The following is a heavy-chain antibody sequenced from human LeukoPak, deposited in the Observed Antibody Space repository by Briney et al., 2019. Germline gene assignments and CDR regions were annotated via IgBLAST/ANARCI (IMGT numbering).Heavy chain of an antibody. J-gene: IGHJ5*02. Sequence: GGSLRLSCAASGLTFSSYGMHWVRQAPGKGLEWVAVIWYDGSNKYYADSVKGRFTISRDNSKNTLYLQMNSLRAEDTAVYYCARDRYCGGDCASTYNWFDPWGQGTLVTVSS. V-gene: IGHV3-33*01. CDR2: IWYDGSNK. CDR1: GLTFSSYG. D-gene: IGHD2-21*02. CDR3: ARDRYCGGDCASTYNWFDP.